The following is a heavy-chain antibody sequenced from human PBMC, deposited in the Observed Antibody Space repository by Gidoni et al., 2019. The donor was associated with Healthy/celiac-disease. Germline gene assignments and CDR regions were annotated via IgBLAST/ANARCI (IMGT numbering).Heavy chain of an antibody. J-gene: IGHJ4*02. CDR2: ISSSSSTI. CDR1: GFTFSSYS. V-gene: IGHV3-48*01. D-gene: IGHD3-22*01. CDR3: ARARGRNYDSSGY. Sequence: EVQLVESGGGLVQPGGSLRLSCAASGFTFSSYSMNWVRQAPGKGLEWVSYISSSSSTIYYADSVKGRFTTSRENAKNSLYLQMNSLRAEDTAVYYCARARGRNYDSSGYWGQGTLVTVSS.